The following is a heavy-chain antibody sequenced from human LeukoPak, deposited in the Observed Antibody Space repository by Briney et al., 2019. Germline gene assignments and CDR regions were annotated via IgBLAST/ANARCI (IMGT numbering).Heavy chain of an antibody. CDR3: ARHSMSTDAFDI. CDR1: GGSISSSSYY. V-gene: IGHV4-39*01. Sequence: PSETLSLTCTVSGGSISSSSYYWGWIRQPPGKGLEWIGSIYYSGSTYYNPSLKGRVTISVDTSKNQFSLKLSSVTAADTAVYYCARHSMSTDAFDIWGQGTMVTVSS. J-gene: IGHJ3*02. CDR2: IYYSGST.